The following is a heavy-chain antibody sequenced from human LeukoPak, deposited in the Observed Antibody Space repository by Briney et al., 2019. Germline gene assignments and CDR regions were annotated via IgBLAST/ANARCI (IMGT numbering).Heavy chain of an antibody. D-gene: IGHD3-9*01. Sequence: ASVKVSCKASGYTFTGYYMHWVRQAPGQGLGWMGWINPNSGGTNYAQKFQGRVTMTRDTSISTAYMELSRLRSDDTAVYYCAREAYDILTGYSFDYWGQGTLVTVSS. CDR2: INPNSGGT. CDR3: AREAYDILTGYSFDY. J-gene: IGHJ4*02. CDR1: GYTFTGYY. V-gene: IGHV1-2*02.